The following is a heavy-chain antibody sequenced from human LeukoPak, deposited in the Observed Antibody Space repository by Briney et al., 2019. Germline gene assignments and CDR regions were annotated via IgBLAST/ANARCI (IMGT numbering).Heavy chain of an antibody. Sequence: GGSLRLSCAASRFTFSSYWMSWVRLAPGRGLEWVANIEKDGSKKNYVDSVKGRFTISRDNAKNSLFLQMNSLRDEATAVYYCATNSDYRFEYWGQGTLVTVSS. J-gene: IGHJ4*02. CDR1: RFTFSSYW. D-gene: IGHD3-22*01. CDR3: ATNSDYRFEY. V-gene: IGHV3-7*01. CDR2: IEKDGSKK.